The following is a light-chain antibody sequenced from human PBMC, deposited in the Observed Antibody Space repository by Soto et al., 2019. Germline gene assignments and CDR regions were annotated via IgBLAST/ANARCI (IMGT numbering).Light chain of an antibody. CDR1: NIGSKS. CDR3: QVGECISYHYYV. V-gene: IGLV3-21*02. CDR2: DYS. J-gene: IGLJ1*01. Sequence: SYEVPQPPSLSVASGQSARITCGGNNIGSKSVHWYQQKPGQAPVLVDDDYSDRPSGFPERFPCSNSGNTATLTITRIEAGDDSDYCCQVGECISYHYYVLVTVTKFTVL.